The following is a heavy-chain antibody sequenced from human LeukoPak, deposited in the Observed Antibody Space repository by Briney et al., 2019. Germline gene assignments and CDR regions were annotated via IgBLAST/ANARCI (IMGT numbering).Heavy chain of an antibody. D-gene: IGHD5-24*01. CDR1: GYTFTSYG. V-gene: IGHV1-18*01. Sequence: GASVKVSCKASGYTFTSYGISWVRQAPGQGLEWMGWISAYNVNTNYAQKLQGRVTMTTDTSTSTAYMELRSLRSDDTAVYYCASGPLGEMATPGWFDPWGQGTLVTVSS. CDR2: ISAYNVNT. J-gene: IGHJ5*02. CDR3: ASGPLGEMATPGWFDP.